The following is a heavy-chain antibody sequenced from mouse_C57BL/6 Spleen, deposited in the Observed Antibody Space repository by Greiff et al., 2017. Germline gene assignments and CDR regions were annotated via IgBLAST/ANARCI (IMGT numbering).Heavy chain of an antibody. V-gene: IGHV6-3*01. Sequence: EVKVEESGGGFVQPGGSMKLSCVASGFTFSNYWMNWVRQSPEKGLEWVAQIRLKSDNYATHYAESVKGRFTISRDDSKSSVYLQMNNLRAEDTGIYYCTTISLSTTVKVDYWGQGTSVTVSS. J-gene: IGHJ4*01. D-gene: IGHD1-1*01. CDR2: IRLKSDNYAT. CDR3: TTISLSTTVKVDY. CDR1: GFTFSNYW.